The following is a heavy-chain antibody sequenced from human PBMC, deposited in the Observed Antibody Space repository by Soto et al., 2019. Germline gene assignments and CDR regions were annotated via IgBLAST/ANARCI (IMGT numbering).Heavy chain of an antibody. CDR3: VRDSARIVVVPRVDGDNWFDP. Sequence: QVHLVESGGGVVKPAGSLRLSCAASGFTFSDYFMSWIRQAPGKGLEWVSFISGSGDNIKCADSVKGRFTISRDNAKNSLYLQMNSLRDEDTAVYYCVRDSARIVVVPRVDGDNWFDPWGQGTLVTVSS. CDR2: ISGSGDNI. V-gene: IGHV3-11*04. CDR1: GFTFSDYF. D-gene: IGHD2-2*01. J-gene: IGHJ5*02.